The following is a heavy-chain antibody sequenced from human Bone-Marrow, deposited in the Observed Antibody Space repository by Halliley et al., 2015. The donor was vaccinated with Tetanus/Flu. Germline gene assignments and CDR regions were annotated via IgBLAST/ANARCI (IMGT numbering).Heavy chain of an antibody. CDR2: IFSTGDT. V-gene: IGHV2-26*01. CDR1: GLSLSTTRMG. D-gene: IGHD5-18*01. J-gene: IGHJ4*02. CDR3: ARLDHRYSHFDT. Sequence: LVKPTQTLTLTCTVSGLSLSTTRMGVAWIRQPPGQALEWLAHIFSTGDTSYNASLKSRLTISKDSSKNQVVLIMTNMDPVDTGTYYCARLDHRYSHFDTWGQGSRVIVSS.